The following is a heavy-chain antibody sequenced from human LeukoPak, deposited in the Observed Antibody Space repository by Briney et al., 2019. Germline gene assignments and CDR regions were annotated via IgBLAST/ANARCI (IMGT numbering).Heavy chain of an antibody. Sequence: GGSMRLSCAASGFTFSRYWMHWVRQAPGKGLVWVSCIKSDGSSTSIADSAKGRFTISRDNAKNTVYLQMNSLRAEDTAVYYCVRDNRSYNFDYWGQGTLVTVSS. CDR2: IKSDGSST. CDR3: VRDNRSYNFDY. V-gene: IGHV3-74*01. CDR1: GFTFSRYW. D-gene: IGHD1-26*01. J-gene: IGHJ4*02.